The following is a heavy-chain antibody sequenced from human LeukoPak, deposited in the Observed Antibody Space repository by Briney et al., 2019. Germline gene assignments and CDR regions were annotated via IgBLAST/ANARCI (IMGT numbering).Heavy chain of an antibody. V-gene: IGHV3-7*01. CDR3: ARDTKAGYFDL. J-gene: IGHJ4*02. Sequence: GGSLRLSCAASGFTFNTYWMSWVRQAPGKGLEWLANIKEDGTRDYYVESVKGRFTISKDNAKTSLYLQLNSLRAEDTAVYYCARDTKAGYFDLWGQGILVTVSS. CDR1: GFTFNTYW. CDR2: IKEDGTRD.